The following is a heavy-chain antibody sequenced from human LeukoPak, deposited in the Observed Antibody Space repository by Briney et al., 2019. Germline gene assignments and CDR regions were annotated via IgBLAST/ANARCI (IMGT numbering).Heavy chain of an antibody. Sequence: PGGSLRLSCQASGFTFSDYAMSWIRQAPGKGLEWVSSINPDGGSFLADSVSGRSTISRDDSRSVVYLQMNTLSAEDTAVYYCARSGVATCHYWGQGILVTVSS. CDR2: INPDGGS. CDR1: GFTFSDYA. J-gene: IGHJ4*02. V-gene: IGHV3-23*01. CDR3: ARSGVATCHY. D-gene: IGHD3-10*01.